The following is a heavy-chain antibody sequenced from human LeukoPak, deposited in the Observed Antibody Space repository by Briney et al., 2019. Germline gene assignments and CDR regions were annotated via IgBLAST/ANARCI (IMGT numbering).Heavy chain of an antibody. J-gene: IGHJ3*02. CDR1: GGSISSSSYY. CDR3: ARQGCRSWLGYCSSTSLRSAFDI. CDR2: IYYSGST. V-gene: IGHV4-39*01. Sequence: SETLSLTCTVSGGSISSSSYYWGWIRQPPGKGLEWIGSIYYSGSTYYNPSLKSRVTISVDTSKNQFSLKLSSVTAADTAVYYCARQGCRSWLGYCSSTSLRSAFDIWGQGTMVTVSS. D-gene: IGHD2-2*01.